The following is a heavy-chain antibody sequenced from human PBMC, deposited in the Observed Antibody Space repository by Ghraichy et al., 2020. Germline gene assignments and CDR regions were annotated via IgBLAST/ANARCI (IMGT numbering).Heavy chain of an antibody. CDR1: GFTFSSYG. CDR2: IWYDGSNK. J-gene: IGHJ3*02. CDR3: AKVKVVPLGAFDI. D-gene: IGHD2-2*01. Sequence: GGSLRLSCAASGFTFSSYGMHWVRQAPGKGLEWVAVIWYDGSNKYYADSVKGRFTISRDNSKNTLYLQMNSLRAEDTAVYYCAKVKVVPLGAFDIWGQGTMVTVSS. V-gene: IGHV3-33*06.